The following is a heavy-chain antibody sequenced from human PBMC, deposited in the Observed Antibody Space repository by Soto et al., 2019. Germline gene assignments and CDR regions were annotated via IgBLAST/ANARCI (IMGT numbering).Heavy chain of an antibody. CDR2: ISSTTNYI. V-gene: IGHV3-21*06. Sequence: GGSLRLSCAASGFIFTRYSMNWVRQSPGKGLEWVSSISSTTNYIYYGDSMKGRFTISRDNAKNSLYLEMNSLRAEDTAVYYCARESEDLTSNFDYWGQGTLVTVSS. CDR1: GFIFTRYS. J-gene: IGHJ4*02. CDR3: ARESEDLTSNFDY.